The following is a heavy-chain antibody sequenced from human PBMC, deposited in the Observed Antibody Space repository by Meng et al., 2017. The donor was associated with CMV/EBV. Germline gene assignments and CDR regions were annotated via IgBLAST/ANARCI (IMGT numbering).Heavy chain of an antibody. D-gene: IGHD3-10*01. CDR3: ARDAPGSGSYYIPALSRNYGMDV. J-gene: IGHJ6*02. Sequence: GGSLRLSCAASGFTFSSYIMNWVRQAPGKGLEWVSSISSSSSYIYYADSVKGRFTISRDNAKNSLYLQMNSLRAEDTAVYYCARDAPGSGSYYIPALSRNYGMDVWGQGTTVTVSS. CDR2: ISSSSSYI. V-gene: IGHV3-21*01. CDR1: GFTFSSYI.